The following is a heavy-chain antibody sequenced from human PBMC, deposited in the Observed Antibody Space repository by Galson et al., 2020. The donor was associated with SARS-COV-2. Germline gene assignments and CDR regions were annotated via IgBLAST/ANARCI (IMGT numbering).Heavy chain of an antibody. J-gene: IGHJ2*01. Sequence: GESLKISCKGSGYSFTSYWISWVRQMPGKGLEWMGRIDPSDSYTNYSPSFQGHVTISADKSISTAYLQWSSLKASDTAMYYCARPAYYYDSSGYYLDWYFDLWGRGTLVTVSS. CDR2: IDPSDSYT. D-gene: IGHD3-22*01. V-gene: IGHV5-10-1*01. CDR3: ARPAYYYDSSGYYLDWYFDL. CDR1: GYSFTSYW.